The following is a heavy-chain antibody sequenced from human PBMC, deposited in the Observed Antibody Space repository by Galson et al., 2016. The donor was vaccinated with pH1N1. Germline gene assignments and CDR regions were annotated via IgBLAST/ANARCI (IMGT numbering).Heavy chain of an antibody. Sequence: KFQGRLTITRDTSASEAYMELSSLRSEDTAVYFCARDLDSESYEAKDAFDIWGQGTLVTVSS. D-gene: IGHD1-26*01. CDR3: ARDLDSESYEAKDAFDI. J-gene: IGHJ3*02. V-gene: IGHV1-3*01.